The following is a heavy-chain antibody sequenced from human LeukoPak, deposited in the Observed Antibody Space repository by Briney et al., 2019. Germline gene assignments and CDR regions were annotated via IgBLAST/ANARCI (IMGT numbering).Heavy chain of an antibody. Sequence: GGSLRLSCAASGVTASSTYMSCVREALGKGVEWVSVIYSGGSTYYADSVKGRFTISRDNSKNTLYLQMNSLRAEDTAVYYCARGIAVAGPGFDYWGQGTLVTVSS. CDR2: IYSGGST. V-gene: IGHV3-53*01. J-gene: IGHJ4*02. CDR3: ARGIAVAGPGFDY. D-gene: IGHD6-19*01. CDR1: GVTASSTY.